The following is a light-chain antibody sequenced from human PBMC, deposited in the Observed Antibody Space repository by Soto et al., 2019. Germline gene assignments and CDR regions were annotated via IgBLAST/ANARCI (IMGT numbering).Light chain of an antibody. CDR3: QQYYSYPRT. CDR2: RAS. V-gene: IGKV3-15*01. CDR1: QTIYSN. J-gene: IGKJ4*01. Sequence: IGMTQSPATLSVSPGERATLSCRASQTIYSNVAWYQQRPGQPPRLLIYRASSRATGIPARFSGSGSGTEFTLTINSLQSEDFAVYYCQQYYSYPRTFGGGTKVDI.